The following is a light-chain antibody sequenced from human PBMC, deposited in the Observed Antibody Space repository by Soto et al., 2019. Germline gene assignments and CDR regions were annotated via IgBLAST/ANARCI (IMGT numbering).Light chain of an antibody. J-gene: IGKJ5*01. Sequence: EIVLTQSPATLSLSPGERATLSCRASESFRGYLAWYHQKPGQAPRLLIYGASRRATGIPDRFSGSASGTDFTLTISRLEPEDFAVYDCQQYGDSPITFGQGTRLEIK. CDR3: QQYGDSPIT. CDR1: ESFRGY. CDR2: GAS. V-gene: IGKV3-20*01.